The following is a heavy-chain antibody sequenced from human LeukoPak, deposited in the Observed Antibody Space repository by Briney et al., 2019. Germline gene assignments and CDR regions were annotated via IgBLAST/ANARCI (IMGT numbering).Heavy chain of an antibody. CDR3: ARGRFGSVVVPFDY. CDR2: IGTAGDT. D-gene: IGHD3-22*01. V-gene: IGHV3-13*01. J-gene: IGHJ4*02. CDR1: GFTFSSYD. Sequence: GGSLRLSCAASGFTFSSYDMHWVRQATGKGLEWVSAIGTAGDTYYPGSVKGRFTISRGNAKNSLCLQMNSLRAGDTAVYYCARGRFGSVVVPFDYWGQGTLVTVSS.